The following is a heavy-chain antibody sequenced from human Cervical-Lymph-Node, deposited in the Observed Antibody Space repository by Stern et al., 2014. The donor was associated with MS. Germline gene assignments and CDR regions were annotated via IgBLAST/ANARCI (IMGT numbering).Heavy chain of an antibody. Sequence: VQLVESGAEVRKRGASVKLSCKASGYTFTNYYIHWVRQAPGEGLEWMGVIITSGGSTSYAQKFQDRVSFTRDKSTRTVDMDLSSLTSEDTAVYYCARGRDSSSGYSLDFWGQGTLVTVSS. CDR2: IITSGGST. D-gene: IGHD5-12*01. J-gene: IGHJ4*02. V-gene: IGHV1-46*01. CDR1: GYTFTNYY. CDR3: ARGRDSSSGYSLDF.